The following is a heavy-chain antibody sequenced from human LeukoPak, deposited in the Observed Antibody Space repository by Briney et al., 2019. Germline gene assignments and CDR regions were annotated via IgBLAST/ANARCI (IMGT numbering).Heavy chain of an antibody. J-gene: IGHJ4*02. V-gene: IGHV5-51*01. CDR1: GFIFTNYW. Sequence: GESLKISCQVSGFIFTNYWIGWVRQMPGKGLESMGLIYPADSDTTYSPSFQGQVTISADRSISTVYLQWSSLKASDTAMYYCARQSRDSSKNRGYYFDYWGQGTLVTVSS. CDR2: IYPADSDT. D-gene: IGHD3-22*01. CDR3: ARQSRDSSKNRGYYFDY.